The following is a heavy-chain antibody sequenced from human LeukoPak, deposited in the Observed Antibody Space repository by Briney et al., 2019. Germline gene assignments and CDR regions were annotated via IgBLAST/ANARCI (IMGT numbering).Heavy chain of an antibody. J-gene: IGHJ4*02. D-gene: IGHD3-10*01. CDR2: INPNSGGT. V-gene: IGHV1-2*02. CDR3: ARDSGLWFGELLG. CDR1: GYTFTGYY. Sequence: ASVKVSCKASGYTFTGYYMHWVRQAPGQGLEWMGWINPNSGGTNYAQKFQGRVTMARDTSVSTAYLGLSKLTSDDTAVYYCARDSGLWFGELLGWGQGTLVTVSS.